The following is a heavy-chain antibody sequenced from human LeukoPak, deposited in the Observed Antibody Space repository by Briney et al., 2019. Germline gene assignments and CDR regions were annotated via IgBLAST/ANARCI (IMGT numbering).Heavy chain of an antibody. CDR3: AETSGEDTAMALDD. Sequence: PGGSLRLSCAASGFTFSSYWMSWVRQAPGKGLEWVANIKQDGSEKYYVDSVKGRFTISRDNAKNSLYLQMNSLRAEDTAVYYCAETSGEDTAMALDDWGQGSLVTVSS. CDR1: GFTFSSYW. CDR2: IKQDGSEK. D-gene: IGHD5-18*01. V-gene: IGHV3-7*01. J-gene: IGHJ4*02.